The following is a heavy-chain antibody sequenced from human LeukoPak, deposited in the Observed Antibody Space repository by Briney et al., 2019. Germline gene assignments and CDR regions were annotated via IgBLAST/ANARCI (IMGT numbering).Heavy chain of an antibody. V-gene: IGHV3-33*01. CDR3: ARELPPVVTYYFDY. CDR2: IWYDGGNK. CDR1: GFTLSSFG. Sequence: GGSLRLSCAASGFTLSSFGMHWVRQAPGKGLEWVAVIWYDGGNKYYADSVKGRFTIPRDNSKNTLYLQMNSLRAEDTAVYYCARELPPVVTYYFDYWGQGTLVTVSS. D-gene: IGHD3-22*01. J-gene: IGHJ4*02.